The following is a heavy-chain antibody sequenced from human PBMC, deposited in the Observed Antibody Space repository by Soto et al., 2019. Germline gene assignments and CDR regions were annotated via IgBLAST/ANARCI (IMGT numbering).Heavy chain of an antibody. Sequence: EVQLLESGGGLVQPGGSLRLSCAASGFTFSSYAMSWVHQAPGKGLEWVSAISGSGGSTYYADSVKGRFTISRDNSKNTLYLQMNSLRAEDTAVYYCAKDLEGIAVAGTWVEGWFDPWGQGTLVTVSS. D-gene: IGHD6-19*01. J-gene: IGHJ5*02. CDR3: AKDLEGIAVAGTWVEGWFDP. CDR1: GFTFSSYA. CDR2: ISGSGGST. V-gene: IGHV3-23*01.